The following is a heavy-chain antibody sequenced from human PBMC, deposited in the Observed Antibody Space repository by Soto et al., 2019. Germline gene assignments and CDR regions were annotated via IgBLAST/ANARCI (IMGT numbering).Heavy chain of an antibody. CDR3: ASVDYGGNSAEYFQH. CDR1: GFSISSGGSY. V-gene: IGHV4-31*03. J-gene: IGHJ1*01. Sequence: SETLSLTCTVSGFSISSGGSYWSWIRQHPGKGLEWIGYIYYSGRTYYNPSLKSRVTISVDTSKSQFSLKLSSVTAADTAVYYCASVDYGGNSAEYFQHWGQGTLVTVSS. D-gene: IGHD4-17*01. CDR2: IYYSGRT.